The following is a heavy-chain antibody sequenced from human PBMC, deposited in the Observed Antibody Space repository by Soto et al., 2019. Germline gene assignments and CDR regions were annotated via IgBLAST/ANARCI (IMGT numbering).Heavy chain of an antibody. CDR2: MNPNTGNS. D-gene: IGHD1-1*01. CDR1: GYTFTSYD. CDR3: ARRAEANGWNGFGADKYYFDF. J-gene: IGHJ4*02. Sequence: ASVKVSCKASGYTFTSYDIYWVRQATGQGLEWMGWMNPNTGNSAYAQKFQGRVTVTSDTSINTVHMELSSLRSEDTAVYYCARRAEANGWNGFGADKYYFDFWGQGTLVTVSS. V-gene: IGHV1-8*01.